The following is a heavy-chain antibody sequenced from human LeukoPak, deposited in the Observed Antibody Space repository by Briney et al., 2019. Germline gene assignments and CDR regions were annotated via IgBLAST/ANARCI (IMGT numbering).Heavy chain of an antibody. CDR1: GGSISSGGYS. V-gene: IGHV4-30-2*01. D-gene: IGHD3-3*01. J-gene: IGHJ1*01. Sequence: SQTLSLTCAVSGGSISSGGYSWSWIRQPPGKGLEWIGYIYHSGSTYYIPSLKSRVTISLDRSKNQFSLKLSSVTAADTAVYYCARNDFWTGGEYFQHWGQGTLVTVSS. CDR2: IYHSGST. CDR3: ARNDFWTGGEYFQH.